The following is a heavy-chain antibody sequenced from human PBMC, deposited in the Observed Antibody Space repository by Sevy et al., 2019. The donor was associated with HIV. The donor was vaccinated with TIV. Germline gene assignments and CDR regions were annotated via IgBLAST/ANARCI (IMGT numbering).Heavy chain of an antibody. CDR2: ISSSSSYI. V-gene: IGHV3-21*01. Sequence: GGSLRLSCAASGFTFSSYSMNWVRQAPGKGLEWVSSISSSSSYIYYADSVKGRFTISRDNAKNSLYLQMNSLRAEDTAVYYCARDELATTRVAVAGRGVGNRFDPWGQGTLVTVSS. CDR1: GFTFSSYS. D-gene: IGHD6-19*01. J-gene: IGHJ5*02. CDR3: ARDELATTRVAVAGRGVGNRFDP.